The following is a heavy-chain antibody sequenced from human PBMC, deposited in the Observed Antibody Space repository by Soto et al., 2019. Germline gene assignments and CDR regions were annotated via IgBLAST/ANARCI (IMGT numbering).Heavy chain of an antibody. Sequence: QVQLVGSGGGVVQPGRSLRLSCAASGFTFSSYGMHWVRQAPGKGLEWVAIIWYDGSNNYYAESVKGRFTISRDNSKNTLYLQLNSLRAEDPAVYYCARDKAGYNSGWYFYGMDVWGKGTKVTVSS. CDR1: GFTFSSYG. D-gene: IGHD6-19*01. J-gene: IGHJ6*04. V-gene: IGHV3-33*01. CDR3: ARDKAGYNSGWYFYGMDV. CDR2: IWYDGSNN.